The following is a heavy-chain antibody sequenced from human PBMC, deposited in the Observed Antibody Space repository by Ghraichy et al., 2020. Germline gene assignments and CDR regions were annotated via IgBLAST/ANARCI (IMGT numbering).Heavy chain of an antibody. J-gene: IGHJ4*02. CDR1: GDSVSNNTIT. D-gene: IGHD1-1*01. Sequence: SQTLSLTCAISGDSVSNNTITWSWITPSPSRGLEWLGRTFYRSKWFTNYAVSLESLITIDPDTSKNPLSLHLNSVTPADTSVYYCTRDFHEGCYFGSWGQGTLVTVSS. CDR3: TRDFHEGCYFGS. V-gene: IGHV6-1*01. CDR2: TFYRSKWFT.